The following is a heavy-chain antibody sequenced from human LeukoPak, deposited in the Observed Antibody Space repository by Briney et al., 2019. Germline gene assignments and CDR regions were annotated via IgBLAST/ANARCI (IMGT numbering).Heavy chain of an antibody. D-gene: IGHD2-2*01. CDR1: GFTFSTYE. V-gene: IGHV4-34*01. CDR3: ARGNIVVVPAASNYGMDV. Sequence: GSLRLSCAASGFTFSTYEMNWVRQAPGKGLEWIGEINHSGSTNYNPSLKSRVTISVDTSKNQFSLKLSSVTAADTAVYYCARGNIVVVPAASNYGMDVWGKGTPVTVSS. CDR2: INHSGST. J-gene: IGHJ6*04.